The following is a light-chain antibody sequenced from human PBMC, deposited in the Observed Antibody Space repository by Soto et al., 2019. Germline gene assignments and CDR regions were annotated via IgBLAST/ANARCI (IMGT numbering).Light chain of an antibody. CDR3: GTWDSSLSAEV. J-gene: IGLJ2*01. Sequence: QAVVTQPPSVSAAPGQKVTISCSGSNSNIGTNYLSCYQHLPGTAPKLLIYDENKRPSGIPDRFSASKSGTSATLGITGLQTGDEADYYCGTWDSSLSAEVFGGGTKLTVL. CDR2: DEN. V-gene: IGLV1-51*01. CDR1: NSNIGTNY.